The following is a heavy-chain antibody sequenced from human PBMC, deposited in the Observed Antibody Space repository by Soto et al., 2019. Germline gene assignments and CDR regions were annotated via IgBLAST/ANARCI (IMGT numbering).Heavy chain of an antibody. CDR2: IIPILGIA. CDR1: GGTFSSYI. D-gene: IGHD2-15*01. CDR3: ATPFGSSAN. J-gene: IGHJ4*02. V-gene: IGHV1-69*02. Sequence: QVQLVQSGAEVKKPGSSVKVSCKASGGTFSSYIISWVRQAPGQGLERMGRIIPILGIANYAQKFQGRVTITADKSTSTAYMELSSLRSEDTAVYYCATPFGSSANWGQGTLVTVSS.